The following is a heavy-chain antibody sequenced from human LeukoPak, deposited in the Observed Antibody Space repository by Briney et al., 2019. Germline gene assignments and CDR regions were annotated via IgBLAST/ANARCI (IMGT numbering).Heavy chain of an antibody. D-gene: IGHD3-10*01. CDR3: AKVAYYYASGSYYPDDY. CDR1: GFTFSSYA. J-gene: IGHJ4*02. CDR2: ISGSGGST. Sequence: PGGSLRLSCAASGFTFSSYAMSWVRQAPGKGLEWVPAISGSGGSTYYADSVKGRFTISRDNSKNTLYLQMNSLRAEDTAVYYCAKVAYYYASGSYYPDDYWGQGTLVTVSS. V-gene: IGHV3-23*01.